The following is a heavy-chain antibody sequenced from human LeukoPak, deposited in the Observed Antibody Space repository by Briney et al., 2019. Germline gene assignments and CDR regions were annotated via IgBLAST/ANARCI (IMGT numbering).Heavy chain of an antibody. Sequence: GGSLRLSCAASGFTFSSYSMNWVRQAPGKGLEWVSYISSSSSTIYYADSVKGRFTISRDNAKNSLYLQMNSLRAEDTAVYYCARTFPYSSGWYLFDYWGQGTLVTVSS. CDR2: ISSSSSTI. CDR3: ARTFPYSSGWYLFDY. D-gene: IGHD6-19*01. CDR1: GFTFSSYS. V-gene: IGHV3-48*01. J-gene: IGHJ4*02.